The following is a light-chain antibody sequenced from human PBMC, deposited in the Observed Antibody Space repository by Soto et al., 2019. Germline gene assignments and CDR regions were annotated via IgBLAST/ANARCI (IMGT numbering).Light chain of an antibody. Sequence: QSALTQPRSVSGSPGQSVTISCTGTSSDVDDYNYVSWYQQHPDTAPKLMIYEGTKRPSGVSDRFSGSKSGNTASMTISGLQAEDEANYYCCSYAGNNIFVFGTGTKLTVL. J-gene: IGLJ1*01. CDR1: SSDVDDYNY. CDR2: EGT. CDR3: CSYAGNNIFV. V-gene: IGLV2-11*01.